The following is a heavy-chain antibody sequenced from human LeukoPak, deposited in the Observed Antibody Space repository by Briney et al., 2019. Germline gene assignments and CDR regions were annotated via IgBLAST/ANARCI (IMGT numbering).Heavy chain of an antibody. V-gene: IGHV4-59*01. CDR2: MYYSGST. CDR3: ARDVGATPGYFDY. CDR1: GGSISSYY. D-gene: IGHD1-26*01. J-gene: IGHJ4*02. Sequence: SETLSLTCTVSGGSISSYYWSWIRQPPGEGLEWIGYMYYSGSTNYNPSTNYNPAIKNRVTISVDTSKNQFSLKLSSVTAADTAVYYCARDVGATPGYFDYWGQGTLVTVSS.